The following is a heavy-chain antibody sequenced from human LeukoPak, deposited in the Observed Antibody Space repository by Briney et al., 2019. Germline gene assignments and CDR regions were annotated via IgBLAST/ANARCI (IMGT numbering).Heavy chain of an antibody. V-gene: IGHV3-48*03. D-gene: IGHD3/OR15-3a*01. J-gene: IGHJ4*02. CDR3: ARDIRAGGYTVFDY. Sequence: GGSLRLSCAAPGFTFSSYEMNWVRQAPGKGLEWVSYISSSGSTIYYADSVKGRFTISRDNAKNSLYLQMNSLRAEDTAVYYCARDIRAGGYTVFDYWGQGTLVTVSS. CDR2: ISSSGSTI. CDR1: GFTFSSYE.